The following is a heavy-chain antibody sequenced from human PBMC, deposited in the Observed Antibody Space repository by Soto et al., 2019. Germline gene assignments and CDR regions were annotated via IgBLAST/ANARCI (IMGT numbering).Heavy chain of an antibody. CDR2: INHSGST. D-gene: IGHD5-12*01. CDR3: ARNRLRGYSGYAY. J-gene: IGHJ4*02. Sequence: QVQLQQWGAGLLKPSETLSLTCAVYGGSFSGYYWSWIRQPPGKGLEWIGEINHSGSTNYNPSLKSRVTISVDTSKNQFSLKLSSVTAADTAVYYCARNRLRGYSGYAYWGQGTLVTVSS. CDR1: GGSFSGYY. V-gene: IGHV4-34*01.